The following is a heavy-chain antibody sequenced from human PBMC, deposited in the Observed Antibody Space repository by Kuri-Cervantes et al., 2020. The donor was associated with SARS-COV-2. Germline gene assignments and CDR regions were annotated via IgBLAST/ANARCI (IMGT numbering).Heavy chain of an antibody. J-gene: IGHJ4*02. D-gene: IGHD5-18*01. CDR3: ARVSWMQLWHRYFDN. CDR1: GGSISSSSYY. Sequence: SETLSLTCTVSGGSISSSSYYWSWIRQPAGKGLEWIGHIYTTGTTNYNPSLKSRVSISVDKSKSQFSLKLISVTAADTAVYYCARVSWMQLWHRYFDNWGQGTLVTVSS. V-gene: IGHV4-61*09. CDR2: IYTTGTT.